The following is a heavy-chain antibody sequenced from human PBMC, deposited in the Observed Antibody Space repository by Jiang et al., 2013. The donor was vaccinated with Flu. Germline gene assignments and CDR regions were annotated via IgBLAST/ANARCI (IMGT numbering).Heavy chain of an antibody. CDR1: GYTFTSYA. V-gene: IGHV7-4-1*01. J-gene: IGHJ6*02. D-gene: IGHD3-3*01. CDR3: ARDNQWYYDFWSGYYKWRGRGYYYGMDV. Sequence: QSGSELKKPGASVKVSCKASGYTFTSYAMNWVRQAPGQGLEWMGWINTNTGNPTYAQGFTGRFVFSLDTSVSTAYLQICSLKAEDTAVYYCARDNQWYYDFWSGYYKWRGRGYYYGMDVWGQGTTVTVSS. CDR2: INTNTGNP.